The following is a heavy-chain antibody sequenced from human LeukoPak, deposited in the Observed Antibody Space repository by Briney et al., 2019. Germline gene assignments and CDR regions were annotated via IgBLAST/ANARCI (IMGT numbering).Heavy chain of an antibody. J-gene: IGHJ4*02. V-gene: IGHV3-48*03. CDR2: ISGGGDTT. Sequence: PGGSLRLSCAASGFTFSNYGFNWVRQAPGKGLEWVSYISGGGDTTYYADSVKGRFTISRDNARNSLYLQMNSLRVEDTAVYYCARETAGCGGDCHDYWGQGTLVTVSS. CDR1: GFTFSNYG. D-gene: IGHD2-21*02. CDR3: ARETAGCGGDCHDY.